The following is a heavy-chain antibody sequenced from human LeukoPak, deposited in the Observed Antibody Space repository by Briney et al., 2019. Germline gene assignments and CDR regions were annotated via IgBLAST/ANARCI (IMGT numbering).Heavy chain of an antibody. D-gene: IGHD4-17*01. V-gene: IGHV3-23*01. J-gene: IGHJ3*01. Sequence: GGSLRLSCEASGFAFSRYAMMWVRQAPGKGLEWVSAIGASGGGTQYADSVKGRFTISRDNSGNTLYLQMNSLRAEDTAVYYCARDPNGDYIGAFEFWGQGTKVTVSS. CDR1: GFAFSRYA. CDR3: ARDPNGDYIGAFEF. CDR2: IGASGGGT.